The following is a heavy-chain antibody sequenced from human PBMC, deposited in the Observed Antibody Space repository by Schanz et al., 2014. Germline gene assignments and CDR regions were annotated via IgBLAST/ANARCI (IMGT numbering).Heavy chain of an antibody. Sequence: EVQVVESGGGLVQPGGSLRLSCTASGFNSDDYAMHWVRQDPGKGLVWVARINSVGSNTDYADSVTGRFTISRDNAKNSLFLQKNSLRDEDTAVYYCLAPDYGMDVWGQGTTVTVSS. CDR2: INSVGSNT. J-gene: IGHJ6*02. V-gene: IGHV3-9*02. CDR3: LAPDYGMDV. CDR1: GFNSDDYA.